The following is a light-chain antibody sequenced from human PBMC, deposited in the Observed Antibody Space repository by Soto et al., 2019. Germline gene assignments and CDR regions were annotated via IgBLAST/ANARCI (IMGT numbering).Light chain of an antibody. J-gene: IGKJ1*01. CDR1: QGISSY. CDR3: PQYYSYPWT. CDR2: AAS. V-gene: IGKV1-8*01. Sequence: AIRMTQSPSSLSASTGDRVTITCRASQGISSYLAWYQQKPGKAPKLLIYAASTLQSGVPSRFSGSGSGTDFTLTISCLQSEDFATYYCPQYYSYPWTFGQGNKVEIK.